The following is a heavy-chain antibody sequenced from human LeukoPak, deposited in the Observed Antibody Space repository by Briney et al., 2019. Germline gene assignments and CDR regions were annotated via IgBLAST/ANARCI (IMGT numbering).Heavy chain of an antibody. J-gene: IGHJ1*01. V-gene: IGHV4-34*01. D-gene: IGHD2/OR15-2a*01. Sequence: MASETLSLTCAVYGGSFSGYYWSWIRQPPGKGLEWIGEINHSGSTNYNPSLKSRVTISVDTSKNQFSLKLSSVTAADTAVYYCAGRRSGSFWGFAEYFQHWGQGTLVTVSS. CDR1: GGSFSGYY. CDR3: AGRRSGSFWGFAEYFQH. CDR2: INHSGST.